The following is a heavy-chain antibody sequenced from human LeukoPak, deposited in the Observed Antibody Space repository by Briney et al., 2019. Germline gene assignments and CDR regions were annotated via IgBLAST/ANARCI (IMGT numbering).Heavy chain of an antibody. Sequence: PGGSLRLSCAASGFTFSSYWMHWVRQAPGKGLEWVALISYDGSTTYYADSVKGRFTISRDNSKNTLYLQMNSLRAEDTTVYYCARDAGNPYGDSGSKTRFDYWGLGTLVTVSS. D-gene: IGHD4-17*01. CDR3: ARDAGNPYGDSGSKTRFDY. CDR1: GFTFSSYW. J-gene: IGHJ4*02. CDR2: ISYDGSTT. V-gene: IGHV3-30-3*01.